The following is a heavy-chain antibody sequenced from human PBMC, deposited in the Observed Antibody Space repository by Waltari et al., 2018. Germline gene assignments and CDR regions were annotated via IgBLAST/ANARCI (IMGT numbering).Heavy chain of an antibody. CDR2: IYYSGST. Sequence: QVQMQESGPGLVKPSQTLSLTCTVSGGSISSGDYYWSCIRQPPGKGLEWIGYIYYSGSTYYNPSLKSRVTRSVDTSKNQFSLKLRSVTAADTALYYCAREWGGDWLLCDYWGQGTLVTVSS. V-gene: IGHV4-30-4*08. J-gene: IGHJ4*02. D-gene: IGHD3-9*01. CDR3: AREWGGDWLLCDY. CDR1: GGSISSGDYY.